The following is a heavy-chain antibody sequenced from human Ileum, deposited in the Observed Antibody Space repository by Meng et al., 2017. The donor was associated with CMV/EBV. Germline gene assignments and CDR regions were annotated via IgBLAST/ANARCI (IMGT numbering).Heavy chain of an antibody. Sequence: QVTLQQPGPGLVKTSQTLLLTCAISGDSVSSTTVTWNWIRQSPSRGLEWLGRTYYRSKWFNDYALSVRGRITINPDISKNQPSLQLNSVTPEDTAVYYCVRLTGNSWLDYWGRGTLVTVSS. J-gene: IGHJ4*02. CDR1: GDSVSSTTVT. D-gene: IGHD6-13*01. CDR2: TYYRSKWFN. V-gene: IGHV6-1*01. CDR3: VRLTGNSWLDY.